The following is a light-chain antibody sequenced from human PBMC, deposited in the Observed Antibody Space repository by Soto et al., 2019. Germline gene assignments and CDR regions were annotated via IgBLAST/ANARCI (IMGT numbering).Light chain of an antibody. CDR2: KAS. Sequence: DIQMTQSPSSLSASAVDRVTITCRASQTISSWLAWYQQKPGKAPKLLIYKASSLESGVPSRFSGSGSGTEFTLTISSLQPDDFATYYCQQYNSYSPWAFGQGTKVDIK. J-gene: IGKJ1*01. CDR1: QTISSW. V-gene: IGKV1-5*03. CDR3: QQYNSYSPWA.